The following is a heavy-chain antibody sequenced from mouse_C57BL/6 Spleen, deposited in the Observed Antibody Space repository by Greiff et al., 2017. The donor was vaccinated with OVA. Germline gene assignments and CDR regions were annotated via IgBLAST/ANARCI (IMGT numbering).Heavy chain of an antibody. Sequence: QVQLKQSGPELVKPGASVKISCKASGYAFSSSWMNWVKQRPGKGLEWIGRIYPGDGDTNYNGKFKGKATLTADKSSSTAYMQLSSLTSEDSAVYFCARQSNLDWFAYWGQGTLVTVSP. CDR2: IYPGDGDT. D-gene: IGHD2-5*01. J-gene: IGHJ3*01. CDR3: ARQSNLDWFAY. CDR1: GYAFSSSW. V-gene: IGHV1-82*01.